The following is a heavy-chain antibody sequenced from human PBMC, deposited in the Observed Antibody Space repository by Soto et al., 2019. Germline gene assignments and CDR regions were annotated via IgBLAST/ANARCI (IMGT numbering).Heavy chain of an antibody. V-gene: IGHV4-4*07. CDR2: IYSSGSA. Sequence: PSATLSLARTFSGGSNYTYSWTCLRQPAGKGLEWIGQIYSSGSANSNPSLKSRVSMSVDTSKNQFSLKLNAVTAAGAAVYYGATIVGANDCWGQGALVTVSS. J-gene: IGHJ4*02. D-gene: IGHD1-26*01. CDR1: GGSNYTYS. CDR3: ATIVGANDC.